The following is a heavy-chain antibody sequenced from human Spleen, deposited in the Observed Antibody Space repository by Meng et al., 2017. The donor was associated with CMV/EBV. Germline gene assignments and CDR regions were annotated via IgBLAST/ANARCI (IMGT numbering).Heavy chain of an antibody. V-gene: IGHV3-74*01. D-gene: IGHD1-26*01. J-gene: IGHJ4*02. CDR1: GFTLSRYW. CDR3: ARDWSGSDDY. CDR2: INEDGSRT. Sequence: GESLKISCAAFGFTLSRYWMHWVRQAPGKGLVWVSRINEDGSRTDYADSVKGRFTISRDNAKNTLYLQMNSLRAEDTAVYYCARDWSGSDDYWGQGTLVTVSS.